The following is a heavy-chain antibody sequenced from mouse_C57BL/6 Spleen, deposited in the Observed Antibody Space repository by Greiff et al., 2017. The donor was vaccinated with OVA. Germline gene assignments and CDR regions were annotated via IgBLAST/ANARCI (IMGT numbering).Heavy chain of an antibody. D-gene: IGHD1-1*01. J-gene: IGHJ1*03. CDR1: GFTFSDYY. V-gene: IGHV5-12*01. CDR3: ARHDSTDWYFDV. CDR2: ISNGGGST. Sequence: DVMLVESGGGLVQPGGSLKLSCAASGFTFSDYYMYWVRQTPEKRLEWVAYISNGGGSTYYPDTVKGRFTISRDNAKNTLYLQMSRLKSEDTAMYYCARHDSTDWYFDVWGTGTTVTVSS.